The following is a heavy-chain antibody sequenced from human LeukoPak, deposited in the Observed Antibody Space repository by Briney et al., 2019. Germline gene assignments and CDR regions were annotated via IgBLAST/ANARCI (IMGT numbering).Heavy chain of an antibody. D-gene: IGHD1-26*01. V-gene: IGHV1-18*04. CDR3: ARFSGELTA. CDR2: ISAYNGNT. CDR1: GYTFTGYY. J-gene: IGHJ5*02. Sequence: ASVKVSCKASGYTFTGYYMHWVRQAPGQGLEWMGWISAYNGNTNYAQRLQGRVTMTTDTSTSTAYMELRSLRSDDTAVYYCARFSGELTAWGQGTLVTVSS.